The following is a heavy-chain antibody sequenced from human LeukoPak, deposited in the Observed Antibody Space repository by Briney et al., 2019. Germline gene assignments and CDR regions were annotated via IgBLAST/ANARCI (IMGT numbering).Heavy chain of an antibody. Sequence: PSETLSLTCTVSGGSISSYHWSWIRQPPGKGLEWIGYIYYSGSTNYNPSLKSRVTISVDTSKNQFSLKLSSVTAADTAVYYCARLRSGSYYAYWGQGTLVTVSS. CDR1: GGSISSYH. J-gene: IGHJ4*02. CDR2: IYYSGST. CDR3: ARLRSGSYYAY. D-gene: IGHD1-26*01. V-gene: IGHV4-59*01.